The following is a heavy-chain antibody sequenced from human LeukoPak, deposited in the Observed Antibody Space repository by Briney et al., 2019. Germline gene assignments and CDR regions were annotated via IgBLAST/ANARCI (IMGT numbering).Heavy chain of an antibody. D-gene: IGHD3-10*01. Sequence: SDTLSLTCAVSGYSITSSSWWGWIRQPPGKGLEWIGYIYHSGTTYYNPSLQSRVTKSVDTSKNQFSLKLSSVTAVDTAVYYCARKENVYYYFDYWGQGTLVTVSS. CDR3: ARKENVYYYFDY. V-gene: IGHV4-28*01. CDR1: GYSITSSSW. J-gene: IGHJ4*02. CDR2: IYHSGTT.